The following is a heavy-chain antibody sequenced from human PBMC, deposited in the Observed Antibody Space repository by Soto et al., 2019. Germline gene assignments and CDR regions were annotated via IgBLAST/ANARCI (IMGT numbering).Heavy chain of an antibody. CDR2: IKQDGREK. V-gene: IGHV3-7*01. CDR3: ARFTGVLVYFDWSRGAFDI. J-gene: IGHJ3*02. CDR1: GFTFSSYW. D-gene: IGHD3-9*01. Sequence: GGSLRLSCAASGFTFSSYWMSWVRQAPGKGLEWVAKIKQDGREKDYVDSVKGRFPISRANAKNSLYLQMHSLRAEDTAGYYCARFTGVLVYFDWSRGAFDIWGQGTMVTVSS.